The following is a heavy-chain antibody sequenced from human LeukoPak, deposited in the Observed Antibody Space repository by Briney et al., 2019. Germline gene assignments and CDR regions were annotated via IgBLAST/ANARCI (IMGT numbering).Heavy chain of an antibody. J-gene: IGHJ4*02. CDR3: AREASSGWYFDY. CDR1: GYTFTSYG. Sequence: ASVTVSFTASGYTFTSYGISWVRQAPGQGLEWMGWISAYNGNTNYAQKLQGRVTMTTDTSTSTAYMELRSLRSDDTAVYYCAREASSGWYFDYWGQGTLVTASS. V-gene: IGHV1-18*01. D-gene: IGHD6-19*01. CDR2: ISAYNGNT.